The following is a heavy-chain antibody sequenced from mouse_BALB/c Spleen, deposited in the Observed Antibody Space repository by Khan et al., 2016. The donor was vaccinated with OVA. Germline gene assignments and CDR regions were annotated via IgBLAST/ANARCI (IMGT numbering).Heavy chain of an antibody. CDR3: WILL. J-gene: IGHJ2*01. CDR1: GFTFSNYW. CDR2: IRLKADDYVT. V-gene: IGHV6-3*01. Sequence: EVKLEVSGGGLVQPGGSMKLSCVASGFTFSNYWMNWVRQSPEKGLEWVAEIRLKADDYVTHYAESVKGRFTIAGDDSKSSVELQMTNLRAEETGIYYCWILLWGQGTTLTVSS.